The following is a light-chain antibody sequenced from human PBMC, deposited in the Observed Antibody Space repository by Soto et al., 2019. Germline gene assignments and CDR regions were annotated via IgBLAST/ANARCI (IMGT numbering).Light chain of an antibody. CDR1: TSNIGAGYD. CDR3: QSYDNTMSGPNYV. Sequence: QSVLTQPPSVSGALGQRVTISCTGITSNIGAGYDVHWYQLLPGRAPKLLIYGNTNRPSGVPDRFSGSKSATSASLAITGLQAEDEDIYDCQSYDNTMSGPNYVFGTGTKLTVL. V-gene: IGLV1-40*01. CDR2: GNT. J-gene: IGLJ1*01.